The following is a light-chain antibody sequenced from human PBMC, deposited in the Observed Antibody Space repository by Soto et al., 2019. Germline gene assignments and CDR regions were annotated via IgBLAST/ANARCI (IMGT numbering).Light chain of an antibody. J-gene: IGKJ2*03. CDR3: QHSKHLRYS. V-gene: IGKV3-15*01. Sequence: EIVMTQSPATLSVSPGERVTLSCRASQSVSDNLAWYQQKPGQAPRLLIYGASTRATTTPARFRGSVSGTDFTLTISRLQCEDFAVYFCQHSKHLRYSFGHGTKLYIK. CDR1: QSVSDN. CDR2: GAS.